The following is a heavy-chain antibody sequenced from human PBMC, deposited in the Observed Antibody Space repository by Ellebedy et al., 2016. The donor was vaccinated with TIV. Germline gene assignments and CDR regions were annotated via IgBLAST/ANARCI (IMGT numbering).Heavy chain of an antibody. D-gene: IGHD3-22*01. Sequence: PGGSLRLSCAASGFTFGTYGMHWVRQAPGKGLEWVAVVSYDGNKKYYADSVEGRFIISRDNSKKTLYLQMNSLRAEDTAVYYCAKGRGGGSDSSAPRYYFDYWGLGTLVTVSS. V-gene: IGHV3-30*18. CDR1: GFTFGTYG. CDR2: VSYDGNKK. J-gene: IGHJ4*02. CDR3: AKGRGGGSDSSAPRYYFDY.